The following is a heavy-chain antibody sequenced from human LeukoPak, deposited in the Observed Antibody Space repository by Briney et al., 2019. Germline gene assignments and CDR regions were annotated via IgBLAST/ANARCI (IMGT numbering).Heavy chain of an antibody. D-gene: IGHD3-22*01. Sequence: SETLSLTCTVSGGSISSDSHNSENYYWSWIRQPAGKGLEWIGRVFSSGSTDYNPSLESRVTTSRDTSKNQFSLKLSSVTAADTAVYYCASLLRGVVVIDYWGQGTLVTVSS. CDR3: ASLLRGVVVIDY. CDR1: GGSISSDSHNSENYY. V-gene: IGHV4-61*02. CDR2: VFSSGST. J-gene: IGHJ4*02.